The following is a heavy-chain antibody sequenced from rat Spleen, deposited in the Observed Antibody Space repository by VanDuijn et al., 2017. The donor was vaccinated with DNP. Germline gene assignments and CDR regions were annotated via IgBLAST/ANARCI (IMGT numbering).Heavy chain of an antibody. V-gene: IGHV5-19*01. CDR2: ISASGGST. J-gene: IGHJ2*01. Sequence: EVQLVGSGGGLVQSGRSLKLSCAASGLTFSNYGMAWVRQAPKKGLEWVASISASGGSTSYRDSVKGRFTISRDNAKSILYLQMDSLRSEDTATYYCTTDFERGYWGQGVMVTVSS. CDR1: GLTFSNYG. CDR3: TTDFERGY. D-gene: IGHD1-11*01.